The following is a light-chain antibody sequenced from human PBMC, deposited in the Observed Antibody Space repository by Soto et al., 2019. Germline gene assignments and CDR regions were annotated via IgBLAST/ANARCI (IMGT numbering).Light chain of an antibody. J-gene: IGKJ4*02. CDR1: QDISNH. CDR2: EAS. CDR3: QQFDDLPLT. Sequence: DIQMTQSPSTLSASVGDTVTITCQASQDISNHLNWYQQKPGKAPKLLIYEASDLETGVPSRFSGGLSGTDFTFTISSLQSEDFATYYCQQFDDLPLTFGGGTKVDIK. V-gene: IGKV1-33*01.